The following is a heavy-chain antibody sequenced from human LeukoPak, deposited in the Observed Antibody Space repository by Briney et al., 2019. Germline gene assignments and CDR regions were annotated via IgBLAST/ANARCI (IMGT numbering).Heavy chain of an antibody. J-gene: IGHJ6*03. Sequence: SGGSLRLSCAASGFTFSSYGMHWVRQAPGKGLEWVAVIWYDGSNKYYADSVKGRFTISRDNSKNTLYLQMDSLRAEDTAVYFCAKGAVGSSSSRLHYYMDVWGKGTTVTVSS. CDR1: GFTFSSYG. V-gene: IGHV3-33*06. D-gene: IGHD6-6*01. CDR3: AKGAVGSSSSRLHYYMDV. CDR2: IWYDGSNK.